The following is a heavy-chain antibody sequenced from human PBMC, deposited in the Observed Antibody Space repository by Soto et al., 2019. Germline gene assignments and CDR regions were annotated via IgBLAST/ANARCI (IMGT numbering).Heavy chain of an antibody. CDR3: ARTASISTVIVVITPYWHFDL. CDR1: GGSISSSNW. Sequence: QVQLQESGPGLVKPSGTLSLTCAVSGGSISSSNWWSWVRQTPEKGLEWIGEIYHTGRTNYNPSLEGRAIMSVDTSKNQFSLSLSSVTAADTAIYYCARTASISTVIVVITPYWHFDLWGRGTLVTVSS. CDR2: IYHTGRT. V-gene: IGHV4-4*02. D-gene: IGHD3-22*01. J-gene: IGHJ2*01.